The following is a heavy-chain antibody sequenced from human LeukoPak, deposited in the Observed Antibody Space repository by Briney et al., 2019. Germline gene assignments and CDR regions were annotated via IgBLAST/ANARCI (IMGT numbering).Heavy chain of an antibody. J-gene: IGHJ4*02. CDR1: GFTFSGYA. V-gene: IGHV3-23*01. Sequence: GGSLRLSCAASGFTFSGYAMSWVRQATGKGLEWVSSTSRSGEITFYADSVKGRFTISRDNSKSTLYLQMNSLRAEDTAVYYCAKDRPNYYGSDGLYYRQSGDYWGQGTLVTVSS. CDR2: TSRSGEIT. CDR3: AKDRPNYYGSDGLYYRQSGDY. D-gene: IGHD3-22*01.